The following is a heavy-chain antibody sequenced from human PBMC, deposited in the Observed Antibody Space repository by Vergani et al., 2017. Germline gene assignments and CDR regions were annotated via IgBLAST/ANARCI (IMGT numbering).Heavy chain of an antibody. J-gene: IGHJ5*02. D-gene: IGHD3-10*01. CDR2: INAGNGNT. Sequence: QVQLVQSGAEVKKPGASVKVSCKASGYTFTSYYMHWVRQAPGQGLEWMGWINAGNGNTKYSQKFQGRVTITRDTSASTAYMELSSLRSEDTAVYYCARDYYGSGSYYNNWFDPWGQGTLVTVSS. V-gene: IGHV1-3*01. CDR1: GYTFTSYY. CDR3: ARDYYGSGSYYNNWFDP.